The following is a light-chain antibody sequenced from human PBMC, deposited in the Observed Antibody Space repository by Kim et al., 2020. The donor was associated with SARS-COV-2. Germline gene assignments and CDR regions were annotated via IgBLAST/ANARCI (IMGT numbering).Light chain of an antibody. CDR2: AAS. V-gene: IGKV1-16*01. CDR1: QAINNH. Sequence: AAVGDRVTFTCRASQAINNHLAWFQQKPGKAPKSLIYAASTLQGGVPSRFSGSGFGTDFTLTISGLQPEDAATYYCQQYSLFPLTFGGGTKVDIK. CDR3: QQYSLFPLT. J-gene: IGKJ4*01.